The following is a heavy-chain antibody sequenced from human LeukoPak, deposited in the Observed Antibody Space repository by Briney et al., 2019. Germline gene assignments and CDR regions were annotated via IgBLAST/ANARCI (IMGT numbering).Heavy chain of an antibody. J-gene: IGHJ4*02. V-gene: IGHV3-7*01. D-gene: IGHD3-10*01. CDR1: GFTFSSYW. CDR3: ARVQRITMVRGVIGVGDY. Sequence: GSLRLSCAASGFTFSSYWMSWVRQAPGKGLEWVANIKQDGSEKYYVDSVKGRFTISRDNAKNSLYLQTNSLRAEDTAVYYCARVQRITMVRGVIGVGDYWGQGTLVTVSS. CDR2: IKQDGSEK.